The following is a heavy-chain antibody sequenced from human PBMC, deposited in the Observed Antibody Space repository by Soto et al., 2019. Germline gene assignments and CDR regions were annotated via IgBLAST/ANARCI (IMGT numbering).Heavy chain of an antibody. Sequence: QLQLQESGPGLVKPSETPSLTCTVSGGSISSSSYYWGWIRQPSGKGLEWIGSIYYSGSTYYNPSLKSRVTISVDTPKNQFSLKLSSVTAADTAVYYCASSYGDYVSYWGQGTLVTVSS. CDR3: ASSYGDYVSY. CDR2: IYYSGST. CDR1: GGSISSSSYY. D-gene: IGHD4-17*01. J-gene: IGHJ4*02. V-gene: IGHV4-39*01.